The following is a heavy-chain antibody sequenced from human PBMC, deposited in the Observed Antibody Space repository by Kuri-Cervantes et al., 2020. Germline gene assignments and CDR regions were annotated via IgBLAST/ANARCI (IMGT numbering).Heavy chain of an antibody. Sequence: SETLSLTCAVYGGSFSGYYWSWIRQPPGKGLEWIGEINHSGSTNYIPSLKSRVTISVDTSKNQFSLKLSSVTAADTAVYYCARVGSSWYRNLGGWFDPWGQGTLVTVSS. D-gene: IGHD6-13*01. CDR3: ARVGSSWYRNLGGWFDP. J-gene: IGHJ5*02. V-gene: IGHV4-34*01. CDR2: INHSGST. CDR1: GGSFSGYY.